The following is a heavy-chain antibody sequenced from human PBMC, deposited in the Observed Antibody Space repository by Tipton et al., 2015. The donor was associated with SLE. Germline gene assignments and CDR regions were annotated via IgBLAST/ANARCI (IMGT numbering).Heavy chain of an antibody. D-gene: IGHD6-13*01. V-gene: IGHV4-61*09. CDR2: VYTSGGT. CDR1: GASISSGSYY. CDR3: ARGAAAADTGAFDS. Sequence: TLSLTCSVSGASISSGSYYWSWVRQPAGKGLEWIGHVYTSGGTNYNPSLESRGTISLDTSKNQFSLKLSSVTAADTAVYYCARGAAAADTGAFDSWGQGTMVTVSS. J-gene: IGHJ3*02.